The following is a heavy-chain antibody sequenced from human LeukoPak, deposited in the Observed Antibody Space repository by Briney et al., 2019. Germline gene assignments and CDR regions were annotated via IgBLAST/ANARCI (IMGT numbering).Heavy chain of an antibody. CDR2: VCNGGNT. Sequence: SETLSLTCSVSGGSINSHYWSWIRQPPGKGLEWIGYVCNGGNTNYNPSLKSRVTMSVDTSRDQFSLRLSSVTAADTAIYYCATRPAGSTWYGVFDYWSQGTLVTVSS. CDR3: ATRPAGSTWYGVFDY. J-gene: IGHJ4*02. CDR1: GGSINSHY. V-gene: IGHV4-59*11. D-gene: IGHD6-13*01.